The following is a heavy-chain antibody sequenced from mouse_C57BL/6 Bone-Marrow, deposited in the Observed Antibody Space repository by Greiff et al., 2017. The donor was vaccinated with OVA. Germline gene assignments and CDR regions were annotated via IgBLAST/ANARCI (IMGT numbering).Heavy chain of an antibody. CDR3: ARRRTKTYYGSSYVYFDV. D-gene: IGHD1-1*01. Sequence: DVQLQESGPGLVKPSQSLSLTCSVTGYSITSGYYWNWIRQFPGNKLEWMGYISYDGSNNYNPSLKNRISITRDTSKNQFFLKLNSVTTEDTATYYCARRRTKTYYGSSYVYFDVWGTGTTVTVSS. V-gene: IGHV3-6*01. CDR2: ISYDGSN. J-gene: IGHJ1*03. CDR1: GYSITSGYY.